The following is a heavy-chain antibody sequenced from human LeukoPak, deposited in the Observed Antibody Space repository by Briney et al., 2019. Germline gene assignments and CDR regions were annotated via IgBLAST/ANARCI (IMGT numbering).Heavy chain of an antibody. CDR3: ARDPSYGGNSYYFDY. CDR1: GGSTSSYY. CDR2: IYYSGST. Sequence: SETLSLTCTVSGGSTSSYYWSWIRQPPGKGLEWIGYIYYSGSTNYNPSLKSRVTISVDTSKNQFSLKLSFVTAADTAVYYCARDPSYGGNSYYFDYWGQGTLVTVSS. D-gene: IGHD4-23*01. V-gene: IGHV4-59*01. J-gene: IGHJ4*02.